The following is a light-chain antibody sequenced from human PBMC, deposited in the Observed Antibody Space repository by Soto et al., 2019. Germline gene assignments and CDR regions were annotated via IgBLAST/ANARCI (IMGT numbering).Light chain of an antibody. CDR1: QSVSSN. Sequence: IVMTQSPATLSVSPGERATLSSRASQSVSSNLAWYQQKPGQAPRLLIYGASTRATGIPARLSGSGSGTEFTLTISSLQSEDFAVYYCQQYNNWPPITLGQGTRLEIK. CDR2: GAS. J-gene: IGKJ5*01. CDR3: QQYNNWPPIT. V-gene: IGKV3-15*01.